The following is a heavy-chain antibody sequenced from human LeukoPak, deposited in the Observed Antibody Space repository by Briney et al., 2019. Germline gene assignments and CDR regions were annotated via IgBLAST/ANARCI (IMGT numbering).Heavy chain of an antibody. CDR3: TIDKLGLRQFDS. J-gene: IGHJ4*02. CDR1: GFNFSNAW. D-gene: IGHD3-16*01. CDR2: IKHKADGGAT. Sequence: KSGGSLRLSCAASGFNFSNAWMSWVRQAPGQGLEWVGRIKHKADGGATHYAASVEGRFTISRDDSQNTLYLQMNSLKIEDAAVYYCTIDKLGLRQFDSWGQGTLVTVSS. V-gene: IGHV3-15*01.